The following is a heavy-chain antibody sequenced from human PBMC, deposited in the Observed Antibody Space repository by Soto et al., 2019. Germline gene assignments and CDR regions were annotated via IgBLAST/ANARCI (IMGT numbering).Heavy chain of an antibody. CDR2: ISYDRSNK. CDR3: ARDDQYSSGWYPSYYYYYGMDV. CDR1: GFTFSSYA. V-gene: IGHV3-30-3*01. Sequence: GGSLRLSCAASGFTFSSYAMHWVRQAPGKGLERVAVISYDRSNKYYADSVKGRFTISRDNSKNTLYLHMNSLRAEDTAVYYCARDDQYSSGWYPSYYYYYGMDVWGQGTTVTVSS. J-gene: IGHJ6*02. D-gene: IGHD6-19*01.